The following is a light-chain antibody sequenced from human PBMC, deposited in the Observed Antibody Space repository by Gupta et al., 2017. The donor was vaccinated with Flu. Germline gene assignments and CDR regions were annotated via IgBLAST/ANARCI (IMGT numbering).Light chain of an antibody. Sequence: QSALTQPASVSGSPGQSITISCTGTNSDLGTYNFVSWYQQHPGQAPKLMIFDVSNRPSGVYNRVAGSKSAKKASRTLSWLKTEDEAVDDCSLSSNKKTRVVFGGGTMLTVL. CDR3: SLSSNKKTRVV. CDR1: NSDLGTYNF. CDR2: DVS. J-gene: IGLJ2*01. V-gene: IGLV2-14*01.